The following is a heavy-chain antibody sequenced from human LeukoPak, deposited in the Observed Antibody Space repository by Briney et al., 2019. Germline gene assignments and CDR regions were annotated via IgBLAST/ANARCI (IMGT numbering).Heavy chain of an antibody. CDR2: INPNSGGT. Sequence: ASVKVSCKASGYTFSAYFIHWVRQAPGQGLEWMGWINPNSGGTNYAQNFQGRVTMTRDTSISTAYMDLSRLTSDDTAVYYCARVVGWFGGDSDSWGQGTLVTVSS. V-gene: IGHV1-2*02. CDR3: ARVVGWFGGDSDS. J-gene: IGHJ4*02. D-gene: IGHD3-10*01. CDR1: GYTFSAYF.